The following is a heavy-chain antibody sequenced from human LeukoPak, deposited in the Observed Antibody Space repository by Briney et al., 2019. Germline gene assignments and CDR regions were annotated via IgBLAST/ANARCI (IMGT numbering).Heavy chain of an antibody. CDR1: GFTFSSAW. CDR2: IKSKTDGGTT. J-gene: IGHJ6*03. V-gene: IGHV3-15*01. Sequence: GGSLRLSCAASGFTFSSAWMSWVRQSPGKGLEWVGRIKSKTDGGTTDYAAPVKGRFTISRDDSKNTLCLQMNILKTEDTAVYYCSAYFYYYMDVWGKGTTVTVSS. CDR3: SAYFYYYMDV.